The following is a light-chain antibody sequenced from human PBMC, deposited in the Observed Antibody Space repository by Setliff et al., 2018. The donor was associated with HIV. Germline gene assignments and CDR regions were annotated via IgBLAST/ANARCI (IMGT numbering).Light chain of an antibody. CDR2: DVT. Sequence: QSALTQPRSVSGSPGQSVTISCSGTSSDVGGYDYVSWYQQHPGKAPKLIIYDVTKQPAGVPDRFSGSKSGNTASLTISGLQGDDEADYYCCSYAGTKNFVFGIGTKV. J-gene: IGLJ1*01. CDR1: SSDVGGYDY. V-gene: IGLV2-11*01. CDR3: CSYAGTKNFV.